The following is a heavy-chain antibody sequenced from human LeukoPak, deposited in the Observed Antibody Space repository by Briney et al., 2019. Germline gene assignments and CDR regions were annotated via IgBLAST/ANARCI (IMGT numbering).Heavy chain of an antibody. V-gene: IGHV3-53*01. Sequence: GGSLRLSCAASGFTVSSNYMSWVRQAPGKGLEWVSVIYSGGSTYYADSVKGRLTISRDNSKNTLYLQMNSLRAEDTAVYYCARLAGSDSNDYWGQGTLVTVSS. J-gene: IGHJ4*02. D-gene: IGHD2-21*02. CDR1: GFTVSSNY. CDR3: ARLAGSDSNDY. CDR2: IYSGGST.